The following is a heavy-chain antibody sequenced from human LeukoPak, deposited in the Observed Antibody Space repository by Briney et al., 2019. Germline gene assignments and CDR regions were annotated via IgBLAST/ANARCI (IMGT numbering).Heavy chain of an antibody. CDR2: ISYDGSNK. V-gene: IGHV3-30*04. D-gene: IGHD6-19*01. Sequence: GGSLRLSCAASGFTFSSYAMHWVRQAPGKGLEWVAVISYDGSNKYYADSVKGRFTISRDNSKNTLYLQMNSLRAEDTAVYYCAKDQAGIAVAGTFGYWGQGTLVTVSS. J-gene: IGHJ4*02. CDR3: AKDQAGIAVAGTFGY. CDR1: GFTFSSYA.